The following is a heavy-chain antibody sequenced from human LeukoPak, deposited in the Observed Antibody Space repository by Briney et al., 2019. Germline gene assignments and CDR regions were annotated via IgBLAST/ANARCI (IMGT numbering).Heavy chain of an antibody. CDR3: ARYVENRWFDP. D-gene: IGHD5-24*01. CDR2: IYTSGST. V-gene: IGHV4-61*02. CDR1: GGSISSGSYY. J-gene: IGHJ5*02. Sequence: PSQTLSLTCTVSGGSISSGSYYWSWIRQPAGKGLEWIGRIYTSGSTNYNPSLKSRVTISVDTSKNQFSLKLSSVTAADTAVYYCARYVENRWFDPWGQGTLVTVSS.